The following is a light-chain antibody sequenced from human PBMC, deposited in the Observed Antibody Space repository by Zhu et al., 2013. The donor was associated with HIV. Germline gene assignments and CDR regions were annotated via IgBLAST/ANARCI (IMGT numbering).Light chain of an antibody. CDR3: QQYGSSPLT. CDR2: DAS. J-gene: IGKJ4*01. CDR1: QFVGSSTF. Sequence: EPVLTQSPGTLSLSPGETATLSCRASQFVGSSTFLAWYQQKRGQAPRLLIYDASSRATGIPDRFRGSGSGTDFTLTISRLEPEDFAVYFCQQYGSSPLTFGGGTTVEIK. V-gene: IGKV3-20*01.